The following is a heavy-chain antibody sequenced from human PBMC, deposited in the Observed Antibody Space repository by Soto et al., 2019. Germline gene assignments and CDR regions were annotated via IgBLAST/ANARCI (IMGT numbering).Heavy chain of an antibody. CDR1: GFTFSNYG. CDR2: VSSDGSTK. CDR3: VKDDLNWLATYYYYYGLDL. V-gene: IGHV3-30*18. Sequence: QVHLVESGGGVVQPGRSLRLSCQASGFTFSNYGMHWVCQAPGKGLEWVAVVSSDGSTKYYADSVKGRFTISRDNSKNTLYVQMKSLRAEDTAVYYCVKDDLNWLATYYYYYGLDLWGQGTTVTVSS. D-gene: IGHD6-19*01. J-gene: IGHJ6*02.